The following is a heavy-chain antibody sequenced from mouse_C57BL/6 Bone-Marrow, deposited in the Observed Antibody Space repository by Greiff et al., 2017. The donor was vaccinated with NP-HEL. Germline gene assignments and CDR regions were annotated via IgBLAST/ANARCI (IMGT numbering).Heavy chain of an antibody. J-gene: IGHJ2*01. CDR3: ARGDYGSSYPYFDY. Sequence: EVQLVESEGGLVQPGSSMKLSCTASGFTFSDYYMAWVRQVPEKGLEWVANINYDGSSTYYLDSLKSRFIISRDNAKNILYLQMSSLKSEDTATYYCARGDYGSSYPYFDYWGQGTTLTVSS. CDR1: GFTFSDYY. D-gene: IGHD1-1*01. V-gene: IGHV5-16*01. CDR2: INYDGSST.